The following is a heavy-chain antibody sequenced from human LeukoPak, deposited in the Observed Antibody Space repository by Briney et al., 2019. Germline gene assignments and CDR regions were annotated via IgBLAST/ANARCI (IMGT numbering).Heavy chain of an antibody. J-gene: IGHJ4*02. CDR3: ARELYSSGWSDY. V-gene: IGHV4-59*11. CDR2: IYYSGST. CDR1: CGSISSHY. D-gene: IGHD6-19*01. Sequence: WETLSLTYTVSCGSISSHYWSWIRHPPGKGVVWIGYIYYSGSTNYNPSLKSRVTISVDTSKNQFSLKLSSVTAADTAVYYCARELYSSGWSDYWGQGTLVTVSS.